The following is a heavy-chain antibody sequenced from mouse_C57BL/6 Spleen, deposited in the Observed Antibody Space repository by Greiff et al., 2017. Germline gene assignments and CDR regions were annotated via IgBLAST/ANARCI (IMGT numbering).Heavy chain of an antibody. CDR3: ARGGTGSPDY. Sequence: QQPGRGLEWIGRFDPNSGGTKYNEKFKSKATLTVDKPSSTAYMQLSSLPSEDSAVYYCARGGTGSPDYWGQGTTLTVSS. J-gene: IGHJ2*01. V-gene: IGHV1-72*01. D-gene: IGHD3-3*01. CDR2: FDPNSGGT.